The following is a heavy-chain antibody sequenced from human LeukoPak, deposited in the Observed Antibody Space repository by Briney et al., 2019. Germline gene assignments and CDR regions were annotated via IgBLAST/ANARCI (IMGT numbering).Heavy chain of an antibody. D-gene: IGHD1-26*01. V-gene: IGHV4-39*01. J-gene: IGHJ4*02. Sequence: SETLSLTCSVSGGSINSSSYYWGWIRQPPGKGLEWIGGVSSSGNTYYTPSLKSRITTSVDTSKNQFSLTLSSVTAADTAVYYCARNDRYSGSYDNWGQGTLVTVSS. CDR3: ARNDRYSGSYDN. CDR1: GGSINSSSYY. CDR2: VSSSGNT.